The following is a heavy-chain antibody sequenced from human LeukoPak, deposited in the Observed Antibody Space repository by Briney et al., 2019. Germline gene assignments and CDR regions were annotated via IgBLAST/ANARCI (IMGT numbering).Heavy chain of an antibody. J-gene: IGHJ6*02. CDR2: INHSGST. CDR3: ARGGGYSYGYGMDV. CDR1: GGSFSGYY. Sequence: SETLSLTCAVYGGSFSGYYWSWIRQPPGKGLEWIGEINHSGSTNYNPSLKSRVTISVDTSKNQFSLKLSSVTAADTAVYYCARGGGYSYGYGMDVWGQGTTVTVSS. V-gene: IGHV4-34*01. D-gene: IGHD5-18*01.